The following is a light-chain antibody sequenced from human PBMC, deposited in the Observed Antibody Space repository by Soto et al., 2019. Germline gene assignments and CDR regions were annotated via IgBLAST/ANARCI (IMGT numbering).Light chain of an antibody. CDR3: QQYNNWPLT. CDR1: HRVNTY. V-gene: IGKV3-15*01. J-gene: IGKJ4*01. CDR2: DAS. Sequence: EILMTQSPVTLSVSPGEGATLSCRASHRVNTYLAWYQQRPGQAPRLLIYDASTRATGIRARFSGSGSGTEFTLTISSLQSEDFAVYYCQQYNNWPLTFGGGTKVEI.